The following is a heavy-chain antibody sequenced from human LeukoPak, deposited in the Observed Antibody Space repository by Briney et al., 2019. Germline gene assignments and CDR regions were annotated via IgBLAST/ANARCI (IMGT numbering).Heavy chain of an antibody. J-gene: IGHJ5*02. Sequence: MTSETLSLTCTVSGGSISSYYWSWIRQPPGKGLEWIGYIYYSGSTNYNPSLKSRVTISADTSKNQFSLKLSSVTTADTAVYYCARVGRQWLVDVYWFDPWGQGTLVTVSS. CDR3: ARVGRQWLVDVYWFDP. D-gene: IGHD6-19*01. V-gene: IGHV4-59*01. CDR2: IYYSGST. CDR1: GGSISSYY.